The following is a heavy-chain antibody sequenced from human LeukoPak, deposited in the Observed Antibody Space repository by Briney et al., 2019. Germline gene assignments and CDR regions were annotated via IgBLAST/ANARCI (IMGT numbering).Heavy chain of an antibody. CDR1: GYTFTSYD. V-gene: IGHV1-8*03. J-gene: IGHJ4*02. Sequence: ASVKVSCKASGYTFTSYDINWVRQATGQGLEWMGWMNPNSGNTGYAQKFQGRVTITRNTSISTAYMELSSLRSEYTAVYYCARSGRYCSGSYYGDYWGQGTLVTVAS. D-gene: IGHD3-10*01. CDR2: MNPNSGNT. CDR3: ARSGRYCSGSYYGDY.